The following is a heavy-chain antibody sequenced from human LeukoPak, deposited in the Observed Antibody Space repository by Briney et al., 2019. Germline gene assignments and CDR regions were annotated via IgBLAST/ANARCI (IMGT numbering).Heavy chain of an antibody. CDR2: LDRSDGEI. V-gene: IGHV1-24*01. CDR1: GYTFTGYY. CDR3: ATASRPGGFYYSYMDL. Sequence: ASVKVSCKASGYTFTGYYMHWVRQAPGQGLEWMGGLDRSDGEIKYGQRFQGSVSMTEDTSTDTAYMELSRLTSEDTAIYYCATASRPGGFYYSYMDLWGKGTMVTVSS. J-gene: IGHJ6*03. D-gene: IGHD6-6*01.